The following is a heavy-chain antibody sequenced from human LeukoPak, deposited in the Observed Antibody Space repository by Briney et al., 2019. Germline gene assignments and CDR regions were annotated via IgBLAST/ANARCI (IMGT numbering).Heavy chain of an antibody. CDR3: ARTRSSWYQADAFDI. Sequence: SETLSLTCTVSGGSISSKDYYWGWIRQSPGKGLEWIGTIYFSGTTSYNPSLKSRVTISVDTSQNKFSLRLNSVTAADTAVYYCARTRSSWYQADAFDIWGQGTMVTVSS. V-gene: IGHV4-39*01. CDR1: GGSISSKDYY. J-gene: IGHJ3*02. CDR2: IYFSGTT. D-gene: IGHD6-13*01.